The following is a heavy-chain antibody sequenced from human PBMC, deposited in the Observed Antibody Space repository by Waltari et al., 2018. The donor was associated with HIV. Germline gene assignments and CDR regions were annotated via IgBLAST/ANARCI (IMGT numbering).Heavy chain of an antibody. V-gene: IGHV4-39*01. CDR2: THYNGTT. D-gene: IGHD6-19*01. Sequence: QLQLRESGPGLVKPSGTLSLSCIVSGGAISRRIYFWGWIRQTPGKGREWIGSTHYNGTTHYNPSLKSRVTISIDTSKNQFSLKVTSVTAADTAAYYCARKGWLGGRYFQHWGLGTLVTVSS. CDR1: GGAISRRIYF. J-gene: IGHJ1*01. CDR3: ARKGWLGGRYFQH.